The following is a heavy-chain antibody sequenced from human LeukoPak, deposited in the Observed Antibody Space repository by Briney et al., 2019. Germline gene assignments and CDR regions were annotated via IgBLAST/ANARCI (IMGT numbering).Heavy chain of an antibody. CDR2: IVSGGST. V-gene: IGHV4-39*01. CDR3: ARHPGPYSSSWNAYFDY. CDR1: TDSISSGNYY. D-gene: IGHD6-13*01. J-gene: IGHJ4*02. Sequence: SETLSLTCSVSTDSISSGNYYWGWVRQSPGQGLEWIGSIVSGGSTYHNPSFKSRVTMSIDTSKNQFSLKLSFVTAADTAIYYCARHPGPYSSSWNAYFDYWGQGTLVTVSS.